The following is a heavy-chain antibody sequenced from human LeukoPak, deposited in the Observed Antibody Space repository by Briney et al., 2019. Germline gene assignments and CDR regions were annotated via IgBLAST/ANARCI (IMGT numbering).Heavy chain of an antibody. CDR2: INHSGST. D-gene: IGHD3-22*01. Sequence: SETLSLTCAVYGGSFSGYYWSWIRQPPGKGLEWIGEINHSGSTNYNPSLKSRVTISVDTSKNQFFLKLSSVTAADTAVYYCARVRTYYYDSSGYYYFDYWGQGTLVTVPS. V-gene: IGHV4-34*01. CDR3: ARVRTYYYDSSGYYYFDY. CDR1: GGSFSGYY. J-gene: IGHJ4*02.